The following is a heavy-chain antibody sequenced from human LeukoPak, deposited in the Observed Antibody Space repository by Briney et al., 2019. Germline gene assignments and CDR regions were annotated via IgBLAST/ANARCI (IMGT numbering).Heavy chain of an antibody. CDR2: ISYDGSNK. V-gene: IGHV3-30*18. CDR3: AKGGTYKSNWFDP. J-gene: IGHJ5*02. Sequence: PGGSLRLSCAASGFTFSDHYMHWVRQAPGKGLEWVAGISYDGSNKYYADSVKGRFAISRDNSKNTLYMQMNSLRAEDTAVYYCAKGGTYKSNWFDPWGQGTLVTVSS. D-gene: IGHD1-14*01. CDR1: GFTFSDHY.